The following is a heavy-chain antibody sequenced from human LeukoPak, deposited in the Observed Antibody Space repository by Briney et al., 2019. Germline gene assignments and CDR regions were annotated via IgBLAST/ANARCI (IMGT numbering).Heavy chain of an antibody. CDR1: GGSISSYY. V-gene: IGHV4-59*01. J-gene: IGHJ4*02. Sequence: SETLSLTCTVSGGSISSYYWSWIRQPPGKGLEWIGYIYYSGSANYNPSFKSRVIISVDTSKNQFSLKLSSVTAADTAVYYCARVQGLWFGELFYFDYWGQGTLVTVSS. CDR3: ARVQGLWFGELFYFDY. CDR2: IYYSGSA. D-gene: IGHD3-10*01.